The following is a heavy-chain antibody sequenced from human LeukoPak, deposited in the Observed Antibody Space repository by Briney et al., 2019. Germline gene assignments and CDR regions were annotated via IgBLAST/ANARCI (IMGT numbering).Heavy chain of an antibody. CDR3: ARGADWYDY. CDR2: IKRDGSQK. CDR1: GFTFSRCW. V-gene: IGHV3-7*03. Sequence: GGSLRLSCAASGFTFSRCWMSWVRQAPGKGLEWVANIKRDGSQKYNVDSVKGRFTISRDNAKNSLYLQMNSLRAEDTAVYYCARGADWYDYWGQGTLVTVSS. J-gene: IGHJ4*02. D-gene: IGHD3-9*01.